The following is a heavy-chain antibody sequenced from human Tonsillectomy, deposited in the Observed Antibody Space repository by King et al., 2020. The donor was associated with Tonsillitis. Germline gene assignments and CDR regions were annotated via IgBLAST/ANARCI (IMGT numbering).Heavy chain of an antibody. CDR1: GYTFTSYC. CDR2: INPSGGST. D-gene: IGHD5-18*01. CDR3: ARDMGGDTSMAHTTLDY. Sequence: QLVQSVAEVKKPGASVKVSCKASGYTFTSYCVHWVRQAPGQGLEWMGVINPSGGSTSYAQKFQGRVTMTRDTSTSTVYMELSSLRSEDTAVYYCARDMGGDTSMAHTTLDYWGQGTLVTVSS. J-gene: IGHJ4*02. V-gene: IGHV1-46*01.